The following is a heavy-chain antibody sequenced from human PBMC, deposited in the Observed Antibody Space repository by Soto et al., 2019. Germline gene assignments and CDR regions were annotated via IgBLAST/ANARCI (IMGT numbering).Heavy chain of an antibody. J-gene: IGHJ4*02. D-gene: IGHD3-10*01. Sequence: QIQLQESGPGLVKPSETLSLTCTVSGGSVSSSSYYWAWIRHPPGKGLEWIGHVYYRGSINYNPSLERRFEISVYTSKNQFSLKLISVTAAYTAVYYCARLREPLGESGILDYWGQGSLVGVSS. V-gene: IGHV4-39*01. CDR3: ARLREPLGESGILDY. CDR2: VYYRGSI. CDR1: GGSVSSSSYY.